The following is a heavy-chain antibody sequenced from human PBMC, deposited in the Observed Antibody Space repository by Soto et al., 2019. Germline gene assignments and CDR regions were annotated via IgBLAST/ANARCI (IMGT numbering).Heavy chain of an antibody. J-gene: IGHJ5*02. CDR2: IFSNDEK. CDR1: GFSLSNAGLG. D-gene: IGHD6-13*01. V-gene: IGHV2-26*04. Sequence: QVTVKESGPVLVKPTETLTLTCTVSGFSLSNAGLGVSWIRQPPGKALEWLAHIFSNDEKSYSTSLKSRLTIANDTSKSQLVLTMTNMDPVDTATYYRASTYSTSWYWFDPWGQGTLVTVSS. CDR3: ASTYSTSWYWFDP.